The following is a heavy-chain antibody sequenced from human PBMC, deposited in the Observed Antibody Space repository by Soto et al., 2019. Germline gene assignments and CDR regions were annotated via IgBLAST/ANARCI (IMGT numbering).Heavy chain of an antibody. Sequence: QVQLQESGPGLVKPSQTLSLTCTVSGGSFSSGAYHWSWVRQHPGQGLEWIASTSYRGITYSNPSLKSRLSMSVDTSKNQFSLNLTSVTAADTAVYHCARMSATGTRWFDPWGQGTLVTVSS. V-gene: IGHV4-31*03. CDR3: ARMSATGTRWFDP. CDR2: TSYRGIT. CDR1: GGSFSSGAYH. D-gene: IGHD6-13*01. J-gene: IGHJ5*02.